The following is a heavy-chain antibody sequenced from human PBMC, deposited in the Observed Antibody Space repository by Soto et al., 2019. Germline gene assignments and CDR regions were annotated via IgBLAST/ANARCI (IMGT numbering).Heavy chain of an antibody. J-gene: IGHJ1*01. Sequence: SEALRLTCAVYGGSFRTVYWSCFRQPPGKGLEWIGEINHSGSTKYNPSLRSRVTISLDTSKKEFSLKLSSVTAADTAVYYCARAPDGVVEYFQHWGQGTLVTVS. CDR1: GGSFRTVY. V-gene: IGHV4-34*01. CDR3: ARAPDGVVEYFQH. D-gene: IGHD2-15*01. CDR2: INHSGST.